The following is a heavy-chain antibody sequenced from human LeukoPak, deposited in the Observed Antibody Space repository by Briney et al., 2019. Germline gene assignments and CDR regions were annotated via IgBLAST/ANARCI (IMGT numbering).Heavy chain of an antibody. V-gene: IGHV3-66*01. CDR1: GFTVSSNH. Sequence: PGGSLRLSCAASGFTVSSNHMSWVRQAPGKGLEWVSVIYSGGSTYYADSVKGRFTISRDNSKNTLYLQMNSLRAEDTAVYYCARDSVTVNTFDIWGQGTMVTVSS. CDR3: ARDSVTVNTFDI. J-gene: IGHJ3*02. CDR2: IYSGGST. D-gene: IGHD4-17*01.